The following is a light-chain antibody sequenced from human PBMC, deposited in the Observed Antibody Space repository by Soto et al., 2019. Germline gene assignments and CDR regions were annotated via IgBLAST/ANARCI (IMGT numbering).Light chain of an antibody. V-gene: IGKV1-33*01. CDR3: QQYDILPIT. CDR1: HDINIY. CDR2: DAS. Sequence: DIQMTQSPSSLFASVGDRVTITCQATHDINIYLNWYQQKQGKAPNLMIYDASNLEIGVPSRFSGSGSGTHCTFTISSLQTEDIGTYYCQQYDILPITFGRGTRLEIK. J-gene: IGKJ5*01.